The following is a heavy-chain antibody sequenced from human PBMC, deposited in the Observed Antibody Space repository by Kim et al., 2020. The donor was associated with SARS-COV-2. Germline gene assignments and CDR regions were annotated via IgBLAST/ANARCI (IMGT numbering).Heavy chain of an antibody. Sequence: ASVKVSCKASGYSFIGFGLSWVRQAPGQGLEWMGWISPYNLNTNYAQKFQGRVTMTTDRATSTAFMDLRSLTSDDTAVYYCVRGGVAWPRKVHDPFDLWGQGTLVTVSS. CDR1: GYSFIGFG. D-gene: IGHD3-10*01. CDR2: ISPYNLNT. CDR3: VRGGVAWPRKVHDPFDL. J-gene: IGHJ3*01. V-gene: IGHV1-18*01.